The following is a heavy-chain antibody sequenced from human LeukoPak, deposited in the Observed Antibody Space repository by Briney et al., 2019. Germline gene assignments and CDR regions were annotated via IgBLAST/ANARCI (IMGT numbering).Heavy chain of an antibody. J-gene: IGHJ3*02. D-gene: IGHD6-13*01. CDR3: ARKGGILGGFDI. V-gene: IGHV4-59*08. CDR1: GGSISSYY. Sequence: SETLSLTCSVSGGSISSYYWSWIRQSPGKGLEWIASVYSSGGTFYNPSLKSRVTISVDSSKNQFSLKVNSVTAADTAVYYCARKGGILGGFDIWGQGTMVTVSS. CDR2: VYSSGGT.